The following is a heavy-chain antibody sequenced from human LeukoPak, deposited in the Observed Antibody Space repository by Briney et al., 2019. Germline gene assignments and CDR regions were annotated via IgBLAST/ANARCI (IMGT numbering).Heavy chain of an antibody. D-gene: IGHD3-16*01. CDR1: GYTFTSYG. CDR3: ARVLDIMITFGDLGYYFDY. J-gene: IGHJ4*02. Sequence: ASVKVSCKASGYTFTSYGISWVRQAPGQGLEWMVWISAYNGNTNYAQKLQGRVTMTTDTSTSTAYMELRSLRSDDTAVYYCARVLDIMITFGDLGYYFDYWGQGTLVTVSS. CDR2: ISAYNGNT. V-gene: IGHV1-18*01.